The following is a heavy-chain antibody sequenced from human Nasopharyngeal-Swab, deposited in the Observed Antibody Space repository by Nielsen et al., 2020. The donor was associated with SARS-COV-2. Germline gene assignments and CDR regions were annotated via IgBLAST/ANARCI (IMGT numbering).Heavy chain of an antibody. J-gene: IGHJ6*02. V-gene: IGHV3-9*01. CDR3: AKDMVEYHELERRPYYGMDV. CDR2: ISWNSGSI. CDR1: GFTFDDYA. Sequence: GGSLRLSCAASGFTFDDYAMHWVQQAPGKGLEWVSGISWNSGSIGYADSVKGRFTISRDNAKNSLYLQMNSLRAEDTALYYCAKDMVEYHELERRPYYGMDVWGQGTTVTVSS. D-gene: IGHD1-1*01.